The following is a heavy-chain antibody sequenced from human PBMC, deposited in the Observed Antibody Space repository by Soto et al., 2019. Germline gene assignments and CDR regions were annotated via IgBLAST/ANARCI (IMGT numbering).Heavy chain of an antibody. CDR3: ARVQTPHITIFGVVIGPFDY. J-gene: IGHJ4*02. Sequence: QVQLVQSGAEVKKPGASVKVSCKASGYTFTSYGISWVRQAPGQGLEWMGWISAYNGNTNYAQKLQGRVTMTTDTVTSTDYMELRSLRSDDTAVYYCARVQTPHITIFGVVIGPFDYWGQGTLVTVSS. CDR1: GYTFTSYG. D-gene: IGHD3-3*01. V-gene: IGHV1-18*01. CDR2: ISAYNGNT.